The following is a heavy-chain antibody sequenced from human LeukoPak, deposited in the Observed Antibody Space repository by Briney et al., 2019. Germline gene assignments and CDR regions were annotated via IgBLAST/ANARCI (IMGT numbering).Heavy chain of an antibody. V-gene: IGHV3-30-3*01. Sequence: GRSLRLSCAASGFTFSSYAMHWVRQAPGKGLEWVAVISYDGSNKYYADSVKGLFTISRDNSKNTLYLQMNSLRAEDTAVYYCAMEQRKYSAGFTIDYWGQGTLVTVSS. CDR1: GFTFSSYA. D-gene: IGHD2-15*01. CDR3: AMEQRKYSAGFTIDY. J-gene: IGHJ4*02. CDR2: ISYDGSNK.